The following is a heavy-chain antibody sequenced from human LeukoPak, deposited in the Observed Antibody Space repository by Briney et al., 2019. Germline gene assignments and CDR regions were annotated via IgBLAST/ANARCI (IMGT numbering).Heavy chain of an antibody. J-gene: IGHJ5*02. CDR2: INPSGGST. CDR3: AREAVEYCSGGSCSNWFDP. Sequence: GASVKVSCKASGYTFTSYYMHWVRQAPGQGLEWMGIINPSGGSTSYAQKFQGRVTMTRDTSTSTVYTELSSLRSEDTAVYYCAREAVEYCSGGSCSNWFDPWGQGTLVTVSS. V-gene: IGHV1-46*01. D-gene: IGHD2-15*01. CDR1: GYTFTSYY.